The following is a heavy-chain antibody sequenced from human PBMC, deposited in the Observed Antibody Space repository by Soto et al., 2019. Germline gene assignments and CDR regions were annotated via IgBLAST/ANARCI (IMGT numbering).Heavy chain of an antibody. V-gene: IGHV4-59*01. J-gene: IGHJ6*02. CDR2: IYYSGST. CDR3: AGVYYYYGMDV. CDR1: GGSISSYY. Sequence: SETLSLTCTVSGGSISSYYWSWIRQPPGKGLEWIGYIYYSGSTNYNPSLKSRVTISVDTSKNQFSLKLSSMTAADTAVYYCAGVYYYYGMDVWGQGTTVTVSS.